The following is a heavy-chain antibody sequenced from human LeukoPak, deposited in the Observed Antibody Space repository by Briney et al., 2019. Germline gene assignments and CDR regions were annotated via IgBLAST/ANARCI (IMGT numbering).Heavy chain of an antibody. CDR2: IYYSGST. J-gene: IGHJ6*03. Sequence: SETLSLTCAVYGGSISSGGSSWSWIRQPPGKGLEWIGYIYYSGSTYYNPSLKSRVTISVDTSKNQFSLKLSSVTAADTAVYYCVRGDYYYYYMDVWGKGTTVTVSS. V-gene: IGHV4-30-4*07. CDR3: VRGDYYYYYMDV. CDR1: GGSISSGGSS.